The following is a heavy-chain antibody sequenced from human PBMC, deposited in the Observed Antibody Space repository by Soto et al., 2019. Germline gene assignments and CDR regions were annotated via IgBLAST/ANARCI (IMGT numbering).Heavy chain of an antibody. V-gene: IGHV5-51*01. CDR3: ARQRGYSYGWDAFDI. CDR2: IYPGDSDT. J-gene: IGHJ3*02. D-gene: IGHD5-18*01. CDR1: GYSFTSYW. Sequence: GESLKISCQGSGYSFTSYWIGWVRQMPGKGLEWMGIIYPGDSDTRYSPSFQGQVTISADKSISTAYLQWSSLKASDTAMYYCARQRGYSYGWDAFDIWGQGTMVTVSS.